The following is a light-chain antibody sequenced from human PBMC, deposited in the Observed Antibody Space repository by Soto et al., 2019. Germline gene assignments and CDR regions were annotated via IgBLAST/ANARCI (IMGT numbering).Light chain of an antibody. CDR2: GAS. CDR3: QQYGSSRFT. V-gene: IGKV3-20*01. CDR1: QSVSSSY. J-gene: IGKJ3*01. Sequence: EIVLTQSPGTLSLSPGERATLSCRASQSVSSSYLAWYQQKPGQAPRLLIYGASSRATGIPDRFSGSGSGTGFTLTISRLEPEDFAVYYWQQYGSSRFTFGPGTKVDIK.